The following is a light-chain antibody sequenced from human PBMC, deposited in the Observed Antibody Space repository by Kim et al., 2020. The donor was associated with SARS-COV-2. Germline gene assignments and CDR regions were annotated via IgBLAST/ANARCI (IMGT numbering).Light chain of an antibody. J-gene: IGLJ2*01. V-gene: IGLV2-23*01. CDR1: SRDIETYDP. Sequence: QSALTQPASVSGSPGQSITISCTGTSRDIETYDPVSWYQQHPGKAPKLIIYEVTKRPSGVSDRFSGSRSGNTASLTISGLQAEDDADCSCSYANNTTVLFGGGTQLTVL. CDR2: EVT. CDR3: CSYANNTTVL.